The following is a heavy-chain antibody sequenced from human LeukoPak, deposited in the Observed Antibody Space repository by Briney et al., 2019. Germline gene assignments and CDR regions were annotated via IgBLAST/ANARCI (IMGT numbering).Heavy chain of an antibody. D-gene: IGHD4-17*01. J-gene: IGHJ4*02. V-gene: IGHV3-21*01. CDR2: ISGSSSYI. CDR3: ASAYGDYSSFDY. CDR1: GFTFSSYW. Sequence: PGGSLRLSCAASGFTFSSYWMTWVRQAPGKGLEWVSSISGSSSYIYYADSVKGRFTISRDNAKNSLYLQMNSLRAEDTAVYYCASAYGDYSSFDYWGQGTLVTVSS.